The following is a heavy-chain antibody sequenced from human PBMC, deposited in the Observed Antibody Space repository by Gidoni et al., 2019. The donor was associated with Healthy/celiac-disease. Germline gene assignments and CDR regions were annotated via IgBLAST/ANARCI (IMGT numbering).Heavy chain of an antibody. CDR1: GFTFSSYA. CDR2: ISYDGSNK. CDR3: ARSSRMYCSSTSCSRPDY. J-gene: IGHJ4*02. D-gene: IGHD2-2*01. V-gene: IGHV3-30-3*01. Sequence: QVQLVESGGGVVQPGRSLRLSCAASGFTFSSYAMHWVRQAPGKGLEWVAVISYDGSNKYYADSVKGRFTISRDNSKNTLYLQMNSLRAEDTAVYYCARSSRMYCSSTSCSRPDYWGQGTLVTVSS.